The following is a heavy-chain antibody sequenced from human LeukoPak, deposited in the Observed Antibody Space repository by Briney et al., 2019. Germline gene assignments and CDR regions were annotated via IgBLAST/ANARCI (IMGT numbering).Heavy chain of an antibody. CDR1: GYSFTSYW. Sequence: GESLKISCKGSGYSFTSYWIGWVRQAPGQGLEWTGIINPSGGSTSYAQKFQGRVTMTRDTSTSTVYMELSSLRSEDTAVYYCAREGPYSDSSRSRFDYWGQGTLVTVSS. J-gene: IGHJ4*02. CDR2: INPSGGST. D-gene: IGHD6-6*01. CDR3: AREGPYSDSSRSRFDY. V-gene: IGHV1-46*01.